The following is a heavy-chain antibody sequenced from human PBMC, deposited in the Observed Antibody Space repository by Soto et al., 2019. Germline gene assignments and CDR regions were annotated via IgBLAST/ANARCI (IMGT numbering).Heavy chain of an antibody. V-gene: IGHV4-39*01. CDR3: ARHIHTIFGVVRQLYNWFDP. Sequence: SGTLSLTCPVSGGSIRSSSYYWGWIRQPPGEGVGWIGSIYYSGSTYYNPSLKSRVTISVDTSKNQFSLKLSSVTAADTAVYYCARHIHTIFGVVRQLYNWFDPWGQGTLVTVSS. J-gene: IGHJ5*02. CDR2: IYYSGST. D-gene: IGHD3-3*01. CDR1: GGSIRSSSYY.